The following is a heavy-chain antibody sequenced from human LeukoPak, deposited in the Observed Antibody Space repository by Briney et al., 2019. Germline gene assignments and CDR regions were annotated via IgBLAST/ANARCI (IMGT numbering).Heavy chain of an antibody. D-gene: IGHD6-13*01. J-gene: IGHJ4*02. Sequence: SETLSLTCGVHGGSFNDYSWTWIRQSPGRGLEWIGEINHSGSTTYNPSLKSRFTMSVDASKNQFSLRLSSVTAADTAVYFCARLGLYTSSWYRFYYFDYWGQGTLVTVSS. CDR3: ARLGLYTSSWYRFYYFDY. CDR2: INHSGST. V-gene: IGHV4-34*01. CDR1: GGSFNDYS.